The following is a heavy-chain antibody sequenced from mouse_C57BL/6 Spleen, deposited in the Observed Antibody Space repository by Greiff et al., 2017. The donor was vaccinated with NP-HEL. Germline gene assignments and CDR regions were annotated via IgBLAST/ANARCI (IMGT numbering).Heavy chain of an antibody. J-gene: IGHJ1*03. CDR1: GFSFNTYA. Sequence: GGGLVQPKGSLKLSCAASGFSFNTYAMNWVRQAPGKGLEWVARIRSKSNNYATYYADSVKDRFTISRDDSESMLYLQMNNLKTEDTAMYYCVRHGGSGWYFDVWGTGTTVTVSS. CDR2: IRSKSNNYAT. CDR3: VRHGGSGWYFDV. V-gene: IGHV10-1*01.